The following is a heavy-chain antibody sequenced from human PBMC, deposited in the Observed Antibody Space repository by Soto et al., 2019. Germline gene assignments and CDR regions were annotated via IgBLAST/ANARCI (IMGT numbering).Heavy chain of an antibody. CDR1: GFTFSSYS. J-gene: IGHJ6*02. D-gene: IGHD2-15*01. CDR2: ISSSSSYI. V-gene: IGHV3-21*01. CDR3: ARGSYYGMDV. Sequence: EVQLVESGGGLVKPGGSLSLSCAASGFTFSSYSMNWVRQAPGKGLEWVSSISSSSSYIYYADSVKGRFTISRDNAKNSLYLQMNSLRAEDTAVYYCARGSYYGMDVWGQGTTVTVSS.